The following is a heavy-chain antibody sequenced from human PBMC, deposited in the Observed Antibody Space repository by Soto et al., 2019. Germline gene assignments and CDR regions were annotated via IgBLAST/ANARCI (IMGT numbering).Heavy chain of an antibody. CDR2: ISYDGSNK. CDR3: GDSRGFA. CDR1: GFTFSSYG. V-gene: IGHV3-30*03. Sequence: GGSLRLSCAASGFTFSSYGMHWVRQAPGKGLEWVAVISYDGSNKYYADSVKGRFTISRDNSKNTLYLQMNSLGAEDTAVYYCGDSRGFAWGQGSLVTVS. J-gene: IGHJ4*02. D-gene: IGHD3-22*01.